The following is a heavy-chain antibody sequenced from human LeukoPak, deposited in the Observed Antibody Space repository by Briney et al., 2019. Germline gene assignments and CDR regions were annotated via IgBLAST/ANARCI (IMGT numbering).Heavy chain of an antibody. V-gene: IGHV4-39*01. CDR1: GGSISSSSYY. J-gene: IGHJ3*02. CDR3: ARPSEGIYAFDI. Sequence: PSETLSLTCTVSGGSISSSSYYWGWIRQPPGKGLEWIGSIYYSGSTYYNPSLKSRATISVDTSKNQFSLKLSSVTAADTAVYYCARPSEGIYAFDIWGQGTMVTVSS. CDR2: IYYSGST. D-gene: IGHD2-15*01.